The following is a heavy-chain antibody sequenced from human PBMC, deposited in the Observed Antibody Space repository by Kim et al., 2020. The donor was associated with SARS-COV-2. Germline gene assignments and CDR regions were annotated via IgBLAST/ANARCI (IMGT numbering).Heavy chain of an antibody. J-gene: IGHJ3*02. D-gene: IGHD6-13*01. Sequence: SETLSLTCAVSGGSISSSNWWSWVRQPPGKGLEWIGEIYHSGSTNYNPSIKSRVTISVDKSKNQFSLKLSSVTAADTAVYYCARDLNGYSSSWNDAFDICGQGTMVPVSS. CDR1: GGSISSSNW. V-gene: IGHV4-4*02. CDR2: IYHSGST. CDR3: ARDLNGYSSSWNDAFDI.